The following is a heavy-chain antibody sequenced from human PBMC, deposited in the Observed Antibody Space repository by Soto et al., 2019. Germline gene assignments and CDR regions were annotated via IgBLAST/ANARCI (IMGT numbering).Heavy chain of an antibody. CDR2: IYYSGST. CDR1: GGSISSGGYY. V-gene: IGHV4-31*03. CDR3: ARGSLSNYDSSGYYYGDHFDY. D-gene: IGHD3-22*01. J-gene: IGHJ4*02. Sequence: SETLSLTCTVSGGSISSGGYYWSWIRQHPGKGLEWIGYIYYSGSTYYNPSLKSRVTISVDTSKNQFSLKLSSVTAADTAVYYCARGSLSNYDSSGYYYGDHFDYWGQGTLVTVSS.